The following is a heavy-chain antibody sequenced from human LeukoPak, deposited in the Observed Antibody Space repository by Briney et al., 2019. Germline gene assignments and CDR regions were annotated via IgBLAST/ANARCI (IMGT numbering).Heavy chain of an antibody. Sequence: GESLKISCKGSGYSFTSYWIGWVRQTPGKDLEWMGINYPGDSEARYSPSFQGQVTISADKSISTAYLQWSSLKASDTAMYYCARCKAVAGTINAFDFWGQGTMVTVSS. J-gene: IGHJ3*01. V-gene: IGHV5-51*01. CDR3: ARCKAVAGTINAFDF. CDR1: GYSFTSYW. D-gene: IGHD6-19*01. CDR2: NYPGDSEA.